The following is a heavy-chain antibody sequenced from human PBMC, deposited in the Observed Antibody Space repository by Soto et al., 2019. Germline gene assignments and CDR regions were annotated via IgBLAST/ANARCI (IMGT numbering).Heavy chain of an antibody. CDR2: VSKSDYT. V-gene: IGHV3-21*01. J-gene: IGHJ4*02. Sequence: GGSLRLSCAVSGFYFNNYGINWVRQAPGKGLEWVSSVSKSDYTYYSDSVRGRFTISRDNAKNSVSLQMNSLRPEDTAVYYCAREDSIIIPAVSDFWGQGTLVTVSS. CDR1: GFYFNNYG. CDR3: AREDSIIIPAVSDF. D-gene: IGHD2-2*01.